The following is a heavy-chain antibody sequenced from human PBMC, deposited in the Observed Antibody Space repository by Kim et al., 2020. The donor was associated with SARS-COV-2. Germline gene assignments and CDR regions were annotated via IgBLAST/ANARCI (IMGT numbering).Heavy chain of an antibody. D-gene: IGHD6-13*01. CDR3: ARDGGRAAAGYDY. V-gene: IGHV1-18*01. Sequence: YAQNLQGRGSMTTDTSTTTAYMELRSLTSDDTAVYYCARDGGRAAAGYDYWGQGTLVTVSS. J-gene: IGHJ4*02.